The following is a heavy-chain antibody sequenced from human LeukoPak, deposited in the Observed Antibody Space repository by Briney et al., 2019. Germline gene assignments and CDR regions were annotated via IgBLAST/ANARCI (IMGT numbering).Heavy chain of an antibody. J-gene: IGHJ4*02. Sequence: ASVKVPCKASGGTFSSYAISWVRQAPGQGLEWMGRIIPILGIANYAQKFQGRVTITADKSTSTAYMELSSLRSEDTAVYYCARDRNPAYYDSSGYYGGPTGYWGQGTLVTVSS. CDR3: ARDRNPAYYDSSGYYGGPTGY. CDR2: IIPILGIA. V-gene: IGHV1-69*04. CDR1: GGTFSSYA. D-gene: IGHD3-22*01.